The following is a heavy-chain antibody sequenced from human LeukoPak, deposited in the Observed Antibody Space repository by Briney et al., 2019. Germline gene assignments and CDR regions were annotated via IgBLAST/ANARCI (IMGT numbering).Heavy chain of an antibody. Sequence: PWETLSLSCAASGGPISSYYWSWIRQPPGKGLEWIGRIYSSGSTNYNPSLKSRVTMSVDTSTNQFSLKLSSVTAADTAVYYCARETRSSTMVRGAHPLDYWGQGTLVTVSS. CDR1: GGPISSYY. J-gene: IGHJ4*02. V-gene: IGHV4-4*07. D-gene: IGHD3-10*01. CDR2: IYSSGST. CDR3: ARETRSSTMVRGAHPLDY.